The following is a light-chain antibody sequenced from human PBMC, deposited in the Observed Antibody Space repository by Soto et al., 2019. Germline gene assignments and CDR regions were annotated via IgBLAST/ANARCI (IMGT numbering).Light chain of an antibody. CDR2: DVD. V-gene: IGLV2-14*03. CDR3: TSFTSSPTPYV. J-gene: IGLJ1*01. Sequence: QSVLTQPASVSGSPGQSITISCTGTSSDVGRYNSVSWYQLHPGKAPRLVIFDVDYRPSGVSDRLSGSKSGNTASLTISGLQAEDEADYYCTSFTSSPTPYVFGTGTKVTVL. CDR1: SSDVGRYNS.